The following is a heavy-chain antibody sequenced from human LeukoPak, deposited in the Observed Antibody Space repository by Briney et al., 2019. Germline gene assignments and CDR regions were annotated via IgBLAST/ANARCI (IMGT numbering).Heavy chain of an antibody. Sequence: PGRSLRLSCAASGFTFSSYAMHWVRQAPGKGLEWVAVISYDGSNKYYADSVKGRFTISRDNSKNTLYLQMNSLRAEDTAVYYCARPLQPYCSGGSCYPNWFDPWGQGTLVTVSS. J-gene: IGHJ5*02. V-gene: IGHV3-30-3*01. CDR3: ARPLQPYCSGGSCYPNWFDP. CDR2: ISYDGSNK. D-gene: IGHD2-15*01. CDR1: GFTFSSYA.